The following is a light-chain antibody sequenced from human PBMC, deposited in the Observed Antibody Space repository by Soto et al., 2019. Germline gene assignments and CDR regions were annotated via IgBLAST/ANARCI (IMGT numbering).Light chain of an antibody. CDR2: EVS. CDR3: SSYSTSSTPVV. CDR1: SRDVGFYNY. Sequence: QSALTQPASVSGSPGQSITISCTGTSRDVGFYNYVSWYQQHPGKAPQLMIYEVSNRPSGVSNRFSGSKSGNTASLTISGLQAEDEADYYCSSYSTSSTPVVFGGGTKLTVL. J-gene: IGLJ2*01. V-gene: IGLV2-14*01.